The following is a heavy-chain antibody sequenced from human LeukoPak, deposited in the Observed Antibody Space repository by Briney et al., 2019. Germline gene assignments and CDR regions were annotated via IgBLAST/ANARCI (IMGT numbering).Heavy chain of an antibody. V-gene: IGHV4-34*01. J-gene: IGHJ4*02. CDR2: VNHIGST. CDR3: ARGSSFYDSTGYSDH. Sequence: PSETLSLTCAVYGGSFSNYYWNWIRQPPGKGLEWIGEVNHIGSTNYNPSLKSRVTISVDTSKNQFSLMVTSVIAADTAVYYCARGSSFYDSTGYSDHWGQGTPVTVSS. D-gene: IGHD3-22*01. CDR1: GGSFSNYY.